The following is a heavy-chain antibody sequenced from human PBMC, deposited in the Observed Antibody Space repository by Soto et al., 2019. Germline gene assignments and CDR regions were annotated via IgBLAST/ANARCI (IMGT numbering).Heavy chain of an antibody. J-gene: IGHJ5*02. CDR2: INQDGSER. CDR1: GFTFGSFW. Sequence: HPGGSLRLSCGVSGFTFGSFWMGWVRQAPGKGLEWVANINQDGSERYYVDSVKGRFTISRDNPRNSLYLQMDSLRVEDTAVYFCARQIRGLTPNWFDPWGQGTLVTVSS. V-gene: IGHV3-7*01. CDR3: ARQIRGLTPNWFDP.